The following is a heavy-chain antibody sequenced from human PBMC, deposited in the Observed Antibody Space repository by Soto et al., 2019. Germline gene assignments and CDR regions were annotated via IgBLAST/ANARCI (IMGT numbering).Heavy chain of an antibody. CDR3: AKESIAVTGYYYYGMDV. V-gene: IGHV3-30*18. Sequence: QVHLVESGGGVVQPGRSLRLSCAASGFTISTYGMHWVRQAPGKGLEWVAVISYDGSNKYYGDSVEGRFTISRDNSKNTLYLQLNSLRTEDTAVYYCAKESIAVTGYYYYGMDVWGQGTTVTVSS. CDR1: GFTISTYG. D-gene: IGHD6-19*01. J-gene: IGHJ6*02. CDR2: ISYDGSNK.